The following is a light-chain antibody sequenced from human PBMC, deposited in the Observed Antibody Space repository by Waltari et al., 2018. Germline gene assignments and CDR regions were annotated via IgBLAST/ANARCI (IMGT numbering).Light chain of an antibody. CDR3: QQSYSTPLT. CDR2: AAS. J-gene: IGKJ4*01. CDR1: QSISSY. Sequence: DIQMTQSPSSLSPSVGDRVTITCRASQSISSYLNWYQHKPGKAPKLMIYAASSLQSGVPSRFSGSGSGTDFTLTISSLQPEAFATYYCQQSYSTPLTFGGGTKVEIK. V-gene: IGKV1-39*01.